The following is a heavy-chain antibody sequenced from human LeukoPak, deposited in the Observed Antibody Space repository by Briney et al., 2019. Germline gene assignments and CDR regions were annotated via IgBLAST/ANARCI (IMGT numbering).Heavy chain of an antibody. CDR1: GGSLTNYY. D-gene: IGHD6-19*01. V-gene: IGHV4-59*01. CDR3: ARGPNRYSSGWYYFDS. CDR2: VYYSGST. J-gene: IGHJ4*02. Sequence: SETLSLTCTVSGGSLTNYYWSWIRQPPGKGLEWIGYVYYSGSTKYNPSLESRVTLSIDTSKSQFPLRVKSVTTADTAVYYCARGPNRYSSGWYYFDSWGQGTLVTVSS.